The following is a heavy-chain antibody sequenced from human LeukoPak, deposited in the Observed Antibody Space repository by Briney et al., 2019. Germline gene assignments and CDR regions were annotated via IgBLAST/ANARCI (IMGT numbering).Heavy chain of an antibody. CDR2: IYPGDSDT. D-gene: IGHD4-17*01. CDR1: GYIFTSYW. J-gene: IGHJ4*02. CDR3: ARPPSYGDYPFY. V-gene: IGHV5-51*01. Sequence: GEALKISCKGSGYIFTSYWIGWGRPMPGKGVEWMGIIYPGDSDTRYSPSFEGQVTISADKSISPAYLQWSSLKASDTAMYYCARPPSYGDYPFYWGQGTLVTVSS.